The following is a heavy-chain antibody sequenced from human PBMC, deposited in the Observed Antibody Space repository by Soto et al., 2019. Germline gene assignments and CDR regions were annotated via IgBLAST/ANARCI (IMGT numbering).Heavy chain of an antibody. D-gene: IGHD3-3*01. J-gene: IGHJ5*02. CDR1: GGSFSGYY. V-gene: IGHV4-34*01. CDR3: ARGSPITIFGVVIINWFDP. Sequence: SETLSLTCAVYGGSFSGYYWSWIRQPPGKGLEWIGEINHSGSTNYNPSLKSRVTISVDTSKNQFSLKLSSVTAADTAVYYCARGSPITIFGVVIINWFDPWGQGTLVTVSS. CDR2: INHSGST.